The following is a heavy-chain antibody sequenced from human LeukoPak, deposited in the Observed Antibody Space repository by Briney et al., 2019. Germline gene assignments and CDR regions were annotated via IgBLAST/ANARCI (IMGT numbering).Heavy chain of an antibody. CDR3: ARALLWFGELPQAGFDY. V-gene: IGHV4-4*02. J-gene: IGHJ4*02. Sequence: SETLSLTCAVSGGSISSNNWWNWVRQPPGKGLEWIGRIYTSGSTNYNPSLKSRVTISVDTSKNQFSLKLSSVTAADTAVYYCARALLWFGELPQAGFDYWGQGTLVTVSS. D-gene: IGHD3-10*01. CDR2: IYTSGST. CDR1: GGSISSNNW.